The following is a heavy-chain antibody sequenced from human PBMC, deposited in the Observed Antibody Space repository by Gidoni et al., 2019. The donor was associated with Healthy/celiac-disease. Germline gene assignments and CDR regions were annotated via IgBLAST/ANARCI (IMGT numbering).Heavy chain of an antibody. V-gene: IGHV4-34*01. J-gene: IGHJ1*01. CDR1: GWSFSGYY. CDR2: INHSGST. D-gene: IGHD3-10*01. CDR3: AREGTLVRGVMRYFQH. Sequence: QVQLQQWGAGLLKPSETLSLTCAVYGWSFSGYYWSWIRQPPGKGLEWIGEINHSGSTNYHPSRKSRVTISVDTSKNQFSLKLSSVTAADTAVYYCAREGTLVRGVMRYFQHWGQGTLVTVSS.